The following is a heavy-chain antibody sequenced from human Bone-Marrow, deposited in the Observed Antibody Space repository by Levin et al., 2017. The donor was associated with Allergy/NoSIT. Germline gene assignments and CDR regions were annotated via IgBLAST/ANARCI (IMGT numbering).Heavy chain of an antibody. Sequence: PSETLSLTCTVSGGSISSYYWSWIRQPPGKGLEWIGYIYYSGSTNYNPSLKSRVTISVDTSKNQFSLKLSSVTAADTAVYYWARTKQLRNPWFDPWGQGTLVTVSS. V-gene: IGHV4-59*08. CDR2: IYYSGST. CDR3: ARTKQLRNPWFDP. CDR1: GGSISSYY. J-gene: IGHJ5*02. D-gene: IGHD6-6*01.